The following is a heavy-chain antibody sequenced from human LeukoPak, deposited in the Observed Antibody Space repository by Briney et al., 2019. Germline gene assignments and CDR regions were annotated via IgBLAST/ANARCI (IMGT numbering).Heavy chain of an antibody. CDR2: ISAYNGNT. Sequence: ASVKVSCKASGYTFTSYGISWVRQAPGQGLEWMGWISAYNGNTNYAQKLQGRVTMTTDTSTSTAYMELRSLRSDDPAVYYCARGIGGSIAARPIYYYYYMDVWGKGTTVTVSS. CDR1: GYTFTSYG. J-gene: IGHJ6*03. V-gene: IGHV1-18*01. D-gene: IGHD6-6*01. CDR3: ARGIGGSIAARPIYYYYYMDV.